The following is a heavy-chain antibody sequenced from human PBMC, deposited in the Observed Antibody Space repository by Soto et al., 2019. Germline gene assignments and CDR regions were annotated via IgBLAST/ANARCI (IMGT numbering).Heavy chain of an antibody. J-gene: IGHJ4*02. Sequence: SLRLSCAASGFTFSSYSMNWVRQAPGKGLEWVSYISSSSSTIYYADSVKGRFTISRDNAKNSLYLQMNSLRDEDTAVYYCARTGRTYYYDSSGYHFDYWGQGTLVTVSS. D-gene: IGHD3-22*01. CDR2: ISSSSSTI. V-gene: IGHV3-48*02. CDR3: ARTGRTYYYDSSGYHFDY. CDR1: GFTFSSYS.